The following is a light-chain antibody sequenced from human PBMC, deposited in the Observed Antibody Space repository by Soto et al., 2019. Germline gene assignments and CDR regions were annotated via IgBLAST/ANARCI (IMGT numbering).Light chain of an antibody. Sequence: EVVMTQSPATLSVSPGERATLSCRASQSVTSNYLAWYQQKPGQAPRLLIYGISSRATGVPDRFSGSGSGTEFTLIISSLQSEDFAVYYCQQYNKWPLITFGQGTRLEI. V-gene: IGKV3D-15*01. J-gene: IGKJ5*01. CDR2: GIS. CDR1: QSVTSN. CDR3: QQYNKWPLIT.